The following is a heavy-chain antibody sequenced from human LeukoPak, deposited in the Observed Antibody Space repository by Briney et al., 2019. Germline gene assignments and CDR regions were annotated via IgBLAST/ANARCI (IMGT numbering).Heavy chain of an antibody. CDR1: GFTFSSYA. CDR3: ARARGSSSSGAGYYYGMDV. J-gene: IGHJ6*02. D-gene: IGHD6-6*01. V-gene: IGHV3-11*01. Sequence: GGSLRLSCAASGFTFSSYAMSWIRQAPGKGLEWVSYISSSGSTIYYADSVKGRFTISRDNAKNSLYLQMNSLRAEDTAVYYCARARGSSSSGAGYYYGMDVWGQGTTVTVSS. CDR2: ISSSGSTI.